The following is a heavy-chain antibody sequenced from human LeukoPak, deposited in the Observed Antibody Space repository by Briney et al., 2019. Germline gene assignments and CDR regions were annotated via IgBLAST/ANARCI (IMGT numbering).Heavy chain of an antibody. J-gene: IGHJ4*02. CDR3: ARDPLAGYYSSTLFDY. CDR2: ISAYNGNT. V-gene: IGHV1-18*01. Sequence: RASVKVSCKASGYTFTSYGISWVRQAPGQGLEWMGWISAYNGNTNYAQKLQGRATMTTDTSTSTAYMELRSLRSDDTAVYYCARDPLAGYYSSTLFDYWGQGTLVTVSS. D-gene: IGHD3-3*01. CDR1: GYTFTSYG.